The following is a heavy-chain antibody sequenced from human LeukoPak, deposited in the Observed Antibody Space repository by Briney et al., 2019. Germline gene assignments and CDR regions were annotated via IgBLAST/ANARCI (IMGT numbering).Heavy chain of an antibody. Sequence: MSSETLSLTCAVYGGSFSGYYWSWIRQPPGKGLEWIGEINHSGSTNYNPSLKSRVTISVDTSKNQFSLKLSSVTAADTAVYYCARGPTTAIYSSSWYTSFYWGQGTLVTVFS. CDR2: INHSGST. CDR1: GGSFSGYY. CDR3: ARGPTTAIYSSSWYTSFY. V-gene: IGHV4-34*01. J-gene: IGHJ4*02. D-gene: IGHD6-13*01.